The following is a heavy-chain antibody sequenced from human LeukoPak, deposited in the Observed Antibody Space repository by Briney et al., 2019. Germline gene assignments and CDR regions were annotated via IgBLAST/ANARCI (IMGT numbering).Heavy chain of an antibody. D-gene: IGHD3-22*01. CDR2: IRYDGNNK. J-gene: IGHJ4*02. CDR3: AKDGGRDYYDSSGYTPH. V-gene: IGHV3-30*02. Sequence: GWSLRLSCAAPGFTFSRYGMNWDRQAPGKGQEWVAFIRYDGNNKQYAESVKGRFTISRDNSKNTLCLQMNSLRADDTAVYYCAKDGGRDYYDSSGYTPHWGQGTLVTVSS. CDR1: GFTFSRYG.